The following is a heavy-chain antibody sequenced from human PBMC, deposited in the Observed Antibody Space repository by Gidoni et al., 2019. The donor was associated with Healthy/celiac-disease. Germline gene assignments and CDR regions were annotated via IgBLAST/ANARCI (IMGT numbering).Heavy chain of an antibody. CDR3: ARSVVGPVAIDY. Sequence: QVQLVESGGGVVQPGRSLRLSCAASGFTFSSYGMHWVRQAPGKGLEWVAVIWYDGSNKYYADSVKGRFTISRDNSKNTLYLQMNSLRAEDTAVYYCARSVVGPVAIDYWGQGTLVTVSS. J-gene: IGHJ4*02. D-gene: IGHD5-12*01. CDR2: IWYDGSNK. V-gene: IGHV3-33*01. CDR1: GFTFSSYG.